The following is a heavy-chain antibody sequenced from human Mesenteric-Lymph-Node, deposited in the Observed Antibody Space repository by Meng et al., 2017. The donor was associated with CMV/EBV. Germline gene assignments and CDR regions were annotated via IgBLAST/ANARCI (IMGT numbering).Heavy chain of an antibody. CDR1: GGTFSSYT. D-gene: IGHD6-13*01. CDR2: IIPILGIA. Sequence: QVQRVQSGAEVKKPGSSVTVCCKASGGTFSSYTISWVRQAPGQGLEWMGRIIPILGIANYAQKFQGRVTITADKSTSTAYMELSSLRSEDTAVYYCAGGIAAAGSRWFDPWGQGTLVTVSS. CDR3: AGGIAAAGSRWFDP. V-gene: IGHV1-69*02. J-gene: IGHJ5*02.